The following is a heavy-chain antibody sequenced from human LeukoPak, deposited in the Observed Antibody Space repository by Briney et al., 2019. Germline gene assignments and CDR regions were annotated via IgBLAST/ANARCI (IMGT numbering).Heavy chain of an antibody. CDR2: IYYSGST. J-gene: IGHJ4*02. D-gene: IGHD6-19*01. V-gene: IGHV4-39*01. CDR1: GDSISNSNYY. CDR3: ATQTAVAIYFDY. Sequence: SETLSLTCTVSGDSISNSNYYWGWIRQPPGEGLERIGSIYYSGSTYYNPSLKSRVTLSVDTSKNQFSLKLSSVTAADTAVYYCATQTAVAIYFDYWGQGTLVTVSS.